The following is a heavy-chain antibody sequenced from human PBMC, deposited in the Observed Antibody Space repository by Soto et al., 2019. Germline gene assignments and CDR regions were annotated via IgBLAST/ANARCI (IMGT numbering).Heavy chain of an antibody. CDR3: ARDPGYSSGWYGPSCFDY. V-gene: IGHV1-69*06. CDR2: IIPIFGTA. CDR1: GGTFSSYA. D-gene: IGHD6-19*01. J-gene: IGHJ4*02. Sequence: SVKVSCQASGGTFSSYAISWVRQAPGQGLEWMGGIIPIFGTANYAQKFQGRVTITADKSTSTAYMELSSLRSEDTAVYYCARDPGYSSGWYGPSCFDYWGQGTLVTVSS.